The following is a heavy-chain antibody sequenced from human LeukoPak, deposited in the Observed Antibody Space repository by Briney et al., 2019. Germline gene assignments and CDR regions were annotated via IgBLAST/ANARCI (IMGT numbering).Heavy chain of an antibody. J-gene: IGHJ4*02. CDR3: ARSDYYGSGSYYNLPFDY. CDR1: GFTFSSYA. CDR2: ISGSGGST. V-gene: IGHV3-23*01. Sequence: QPGGSLRLSCAASGFTFSSYAMSWVRQAPGKGLEWVSAISGSGGSTYYADSVKGRFTISRDNSKNTLYLQMNSLRAEDTAVYYCARSDYYGSGSYYNLPFDYWGQGTLVTVSS. D-gene: IGHD3-10*01.